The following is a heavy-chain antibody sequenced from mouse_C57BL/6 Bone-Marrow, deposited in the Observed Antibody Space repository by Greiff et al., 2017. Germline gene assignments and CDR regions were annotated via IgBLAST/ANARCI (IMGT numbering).Heavy chain of an antibody. J-gene: IGHJ3*01. CDR2: IYPRSGNT. Sequence: VQLQQSGAELARPGASVKLSCKASGYTFTSYGISWVKQRTGQGLEWIGEIYPRSGNTYYNEKFKGKATLTADKYSSTAYMELRSLASEDSAVYFCARVYYGSRGAWFADWGQGTLVTVSA. CDR1: GYTFTSYG. D-gene: IGHD1-1*01. CDR3: ARVYYGSRGAWFAD. V-gene: IGHV1-81*01.